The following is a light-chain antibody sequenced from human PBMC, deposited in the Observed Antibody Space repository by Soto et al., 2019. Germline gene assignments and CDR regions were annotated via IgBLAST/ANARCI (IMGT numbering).Light chain of an antibody. Sequence: EIVLTQAPATLSLSPGDTATLSCRASQSVSGYIGWYQQKPGQAPRLLIYADSNRATGIPARFSGSGSGTDFTLTISSLEPEDFSVYYCQQRYNWPITFGQGTLLEI. V-gene: IGKV3-11*01. CDR1: QSVSGY. CDR3: QQRYNWPIT. J-gene: IGKJ5*01. CDR2: ADS.